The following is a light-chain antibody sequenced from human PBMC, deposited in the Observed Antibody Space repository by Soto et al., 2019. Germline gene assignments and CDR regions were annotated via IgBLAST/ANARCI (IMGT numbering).Light chain of an antibody. CDR3: LSKTSSISYV. V-gene: IGLV2-14*01. CDR2: EVS. Sequence: QSVLTQPASVSGSPGQSITISCTGTTSDVGGYNYVSWYQQHPGKVPKLLIHEVSNRPSGVSNRFSGSKSGNTASLTISGIQAEDEADYYCLSKTSSISYVFGTGTKLTVL. J-gene: IGLJ1*01. CDR1: TSDVGGYNY.